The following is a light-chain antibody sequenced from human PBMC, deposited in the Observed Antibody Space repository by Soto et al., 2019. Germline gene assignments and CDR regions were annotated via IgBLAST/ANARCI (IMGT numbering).Light chain of an antibody. J-gene: IGKJ4*01. CDR1: QSISRY. V-gene: IGKV1-39*01. CDR3: KQSSTFPLT. Sequence: DIQMTQSPSSLSASVGDRVTITCRASQSISRYLNWYQQEPGKAPKLLIYAVSNLQSGAPSRFSGSGSGTDFTLTISSLQPEDFATYFCKQSSTFPLTFGGGTKVDIK. CDR2: AVS.